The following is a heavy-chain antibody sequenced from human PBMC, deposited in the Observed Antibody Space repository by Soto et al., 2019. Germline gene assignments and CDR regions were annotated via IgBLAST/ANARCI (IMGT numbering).Heavy chain of an antibody. D-gene: IGHD5-18*01. CDR3: ARAWESYGYGFRAYYYGMDV. J-gene: IGHJ6*02. Sequence: PSETLSHTCAVSGDSISSYYCMLIRQPPGKGLESIGYLYYGRSANYNPSLKSRVTLSVDTSTNQFSLKLSSVTAADTAVYYCARAWESYGYGFRAYYYGMDVWGQGTTVTVSS. V-gene: IGHV4-59*01. CDR1: GDSISSYY. CDR2: LYYGRSA.